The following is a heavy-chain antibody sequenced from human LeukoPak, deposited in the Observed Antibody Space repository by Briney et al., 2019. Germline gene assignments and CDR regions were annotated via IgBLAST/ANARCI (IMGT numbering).Heavy chain of an antibody. V-gene: IGHV3-23*01. CDR2: ISGSGGST. D-gene: IGHD6-13*01. CDR1: GFTFSSYA. Sequence: GGSLRLSCAASGFTFSSYAMSWVRQAPGKGLEWVSAISGSGGSTYYADSVKGRFTISRDNSKNTLYLQMNRLRAEDTAVYYCAKLAAAGSTSINTYFDYWGQGTLVTVSS. J-gene: IGHJ4*02. CDR3: AKLAAAGSTSINTYFDY.